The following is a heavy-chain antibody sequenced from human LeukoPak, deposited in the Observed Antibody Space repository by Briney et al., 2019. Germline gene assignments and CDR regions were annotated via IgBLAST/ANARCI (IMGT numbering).Heavy chain of an antibody. D-gene: IGHD1-26*01. Sequence: GGSLRLSCAVSGFTFSSYWMSWVRQAPGKGLEWVANIKQDGSEKYYVDSVKGRFTISRDNAKNSLYLQMNSLRAEDTAVYYCAKDRSGMGYYFDFWGQGTLVTVSS. CDR1: GFTFSSYW. V-gene: IGHV3-7*01. CDR3: AKDRSGMGYYFDF. CDR2: IKQDGSEK. J-gene: IGHJ4*02.